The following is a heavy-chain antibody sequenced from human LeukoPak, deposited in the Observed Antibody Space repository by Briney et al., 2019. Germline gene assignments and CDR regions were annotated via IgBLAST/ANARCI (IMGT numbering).Heavy chain of an antibody. D-gene: IGHD1-26*01. CDR1: GFTFSSYG. V-gene: IGHV3-30*03. J-gene: IGHJ6*03. CDR2: ISYDGSNK. Sequence: GGSLRLSCAASGFTFSSYGMHWVRQAPGKGLEWVAVISYDGSNKYYADSVKGRFTISRDNSKNTLCLQMNSLRAEDTAVYYCARDPYSGTYSDYYYYYMDVWGKGTTVTVSS. CDR3: ARDPYSGTYSDYYYYYMDV.